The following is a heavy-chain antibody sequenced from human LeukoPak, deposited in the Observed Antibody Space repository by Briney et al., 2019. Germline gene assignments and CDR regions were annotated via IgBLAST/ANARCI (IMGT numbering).Heavy chain of an antibody. D-gene: IGHD3-10*02. Sequence: GGTLRLSCAASGFTFSSYGMSWVRQAPGKGLEWVSAISGGGGSTYYADSVKGRFTISRDNAKNSLYLQMNSLRAEDTAVYYCAELGITMIGGVWGKGPTVTISS. CDR3: AELGITMIGGV. J-gene: IGHJ6*04. CDR1: GFTFSSYG. CDR2: ISGGGGST. V-gene: IGHV3-23*01.